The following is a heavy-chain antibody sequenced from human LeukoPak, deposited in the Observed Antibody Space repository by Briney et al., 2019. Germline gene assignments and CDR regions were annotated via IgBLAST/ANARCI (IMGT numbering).Heavy chain of an antibody. Sequence: ASVKLSCTASGYTFTTYGITWVRHAPGQGLEWKGWISAYNGNTNYAQKLQGRVTMTTDTSTSTAYMELRSLRSDDTAVYYCARALVDGYKELGYWGQGTLVTVSS. J-gene: IGHJ4*02. D-gene: IGHD5-24*01. CDR3: ARALVDGYKELGY. V-gene: IGHV1-18*01. CDR1: GYTFTTYG. CDR2: ISAYNGNT.